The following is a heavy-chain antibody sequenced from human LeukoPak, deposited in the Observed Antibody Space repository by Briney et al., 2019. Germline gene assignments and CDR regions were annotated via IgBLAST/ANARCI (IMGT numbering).Heavy chain of an antibody. D-gene: IGHD3-22*01. Sequence: SVKVSCKASGGTFSSHGFSWVRQAPGQGLEWMGGIIPIFGATNYAEKYQGRVTITTDDSTSTGYMELSSLTSEDTAVYYCARRWPHSSGYYLFDYWGQGTLVTVSS. CDR2: IIPIFGAT. CDR3: ARRWPHSSGYYLFDY. CDR1: GGTFSSHG. V-gene: IGHV1-69*05. J-gene: IGHJ4*02.